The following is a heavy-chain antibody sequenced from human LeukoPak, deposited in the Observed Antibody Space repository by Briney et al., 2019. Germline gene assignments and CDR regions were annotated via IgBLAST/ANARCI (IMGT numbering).Heavy chain of an antibody. CDR2: IKQDGSEK. CDR3: ARGPTRANSSDY. J-gene: IGHJ4*02. Sequence: GGSLRLSCAASGFTFSSYWMSWVSQAPGKGLEWVANIKQDGSEKYYVDSVKDRFTISRDNAKNSLYLQMNSLRTEDTAMYYCARGPTRANSSDYWGQGTLVTVSS. CDR1: GFTFSSYW. D-gene: IGHD2/OR15-2a*01. V-gene: IGHV3-7*01.